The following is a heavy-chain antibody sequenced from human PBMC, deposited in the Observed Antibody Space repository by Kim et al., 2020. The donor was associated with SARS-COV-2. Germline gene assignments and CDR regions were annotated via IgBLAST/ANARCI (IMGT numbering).Heavy chain of an antibody. J-gene: IGHJ4*02. Sequence: AESVKGRFTISRDNSKNTLYLQMNSLRAEDTAVYYCARDPYSSSSGPFDYWGQGTLVTVSS. D-gene: IGHD6-6*01. CDR3: ARDPYSSSSGPFDY. V-gene: IGHV3-30*01.